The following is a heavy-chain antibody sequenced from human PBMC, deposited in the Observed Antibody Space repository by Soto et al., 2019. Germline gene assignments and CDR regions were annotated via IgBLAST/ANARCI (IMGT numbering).Heavy chain of an antibody. CDR1: GFTFSSYG. V-gene: IGHV3-30*03. D-gene: IGHD1-7*01. Sequence: GGSLRLSCAASGFTFSSYGMHWVRQAPGKGLEWVAVISYDGSNKYYADSVKGRFTISRDNSKNTLYLQMNSLRAEDTAVYYCARDNWNYAPLFDYWGQGTLVTVSS. CDR2: ISYDGSNK. J-gene: IGHJ4*02. CDR3: ARDNWNYAPLFDY.